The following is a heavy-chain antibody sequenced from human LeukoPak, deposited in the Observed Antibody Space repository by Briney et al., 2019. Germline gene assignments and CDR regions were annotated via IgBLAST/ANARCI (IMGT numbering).Heavy chain of an antibody. D-gene: IGHD2-2*01. CDR1: GFTFSSYG. J-gene: IGHJ4*02. V-gene: IGHV3-30*02. Sequence: GGSLRLSCAASGFTFSSYGMHWVRQAPGKGLEWVAFIRYDGSNKYYADSVKGRFTISRDNSKNTLYLQMNSLRAEDTAVYYCAKDRVVVPAAKDKSDYWGQGTLVTVSS. CDR3: AKDRVVVPAAKDKSDY. CDR2: IRYDGSNK.